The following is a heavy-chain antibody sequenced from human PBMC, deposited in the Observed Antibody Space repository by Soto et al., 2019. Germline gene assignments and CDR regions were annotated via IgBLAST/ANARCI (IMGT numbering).Heavy chain of an antibody. J-gene: IGHJ6*02. V-gene: IGHV3-48*02. CDR3: ARDLEYYYGSGSYYSRYYYYGMDV. CDR2: ISSSSSTI. Sequence: PGGSLRLSCAASGFTFSSYSMNWVRQAPGKGLEWVSYISSSSSTIYYADSVKGRFTISRDNAKNSLYLQMNSLRDEDTAVYYCARDLEYYYGSGSYYSRYYYYGMDVWGQGTTVTVSS. CDR1: GFTFSSYS. D-gene: IGHD3-10*01.